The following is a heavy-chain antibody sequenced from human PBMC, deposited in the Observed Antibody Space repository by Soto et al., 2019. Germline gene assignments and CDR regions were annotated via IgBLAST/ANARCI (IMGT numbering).Heavy chain of an antibody. CDR3: AKVRSGLEKAS. V-gene: IGHV3-30*18. CDR1: GFTFSSYG. CDR2: ISYDGSNK. D-gene: IGHD6-19*01. J-gene: IGHJ4*02. Sequence: QVQLVESGGGVVQPGRSLRLSCAASGFTFSSYGMHWVRQAPGKGLEWVAVISYDGSNKYYADSVKGRFTISRDNSKNPRYSQMTGLGAGDTVVYYGAKVRSGLEKASGGQGTWSPSPQ.